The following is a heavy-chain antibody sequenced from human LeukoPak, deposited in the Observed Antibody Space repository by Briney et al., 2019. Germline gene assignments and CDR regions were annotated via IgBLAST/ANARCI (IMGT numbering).Heavy chain of an antibody. CDR2: TNPNSGGT. CDR1: GYTFTGYY. V-gene: IGHV1-2*02. Sequence: ASVKVSCKASGYTFTGYYMHWVRQAPGQGLEWMGWTNPNSGGTNYAQKFQGRVTMTRDTSISTAYMELSRLRSDDTAVYYCARPLYYDSSGYYLGMDVWGQGTTVTVSS. J-gene: IGHJ6*02. CDR3: ARPLYYDSSGYYLGMDV. D-gene: IGHD3-22*01.